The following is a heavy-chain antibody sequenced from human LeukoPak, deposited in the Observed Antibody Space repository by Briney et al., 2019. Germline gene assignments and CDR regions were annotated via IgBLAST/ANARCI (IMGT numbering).Heavy chain of an antibody. CDR2: IIPIFGTA. J-gene: IGHJ5*02. V-gene: IGHV1-69*13. Sequence: SVKVSCKASGGTFSSYAISWVRQAPGQGLEWMGGIIPIFGTANYAQKFQGRVTITADENTSTVYMELSSLRSEDTAVYYCAKVQNEVVPIAMRGWFDPWGQGTLVAVSS. CDR3: AKVQNEVVPIAMRGWFDP. CDR1: GGTFSSYA. D-gene: IGHD2-2*01.